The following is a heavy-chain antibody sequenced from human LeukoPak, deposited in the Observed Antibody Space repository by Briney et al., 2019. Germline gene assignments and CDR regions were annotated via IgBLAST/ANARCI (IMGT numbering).Heavy chain of an antibody. CDR2: INHSGST. D-gene: IGHD2-15*01. V-gene: IGHV4-34*01. CDR3: ARRKFIVVVVAATTRSYYFDY. CDR1: GGSFSGYY. Sequence: SETLSLTCAVYGGSFSGYYWSWIRQPPGKGLEWIGEINHSGSTNYNPSLKSRVTISVDTSKNQFSLKLSSVTAADTAVYYCARRKFIVVVVAATTRSYYFDYWGQGTLVTVSS. J-gene: IGHJ4*02.